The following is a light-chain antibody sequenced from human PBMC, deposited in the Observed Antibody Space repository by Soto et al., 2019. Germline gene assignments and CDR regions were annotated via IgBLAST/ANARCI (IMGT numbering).Light chain of an antibody. V-gene: IGLV2-11*01. CDR1: SSDVGGYNY. CDR3: CSYAGSYPWV. J-gene: IGLJ3*02. Sequence: QSALTQPRSVSGSPGQSVTISCTGTSSDVGGYNYVSWYQQHPGKAPKLMIYDVSKRPSGVPDRFSGSKSGNTASLTISGLQAEEEADYYCCSYAGSYPWVFGGGTKVTVL. CDR2: DVS.